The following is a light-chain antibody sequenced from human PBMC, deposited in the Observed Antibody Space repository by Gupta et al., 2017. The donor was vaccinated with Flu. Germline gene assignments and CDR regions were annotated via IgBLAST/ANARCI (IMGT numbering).Light chain of an antibody. J-gene: IGKJ4*01. Sequence: DIVLTQSPATLSLSPGDRATLSCRASQSVSRSYLAWYQQQPGQAPRLLIYGASSRATGIPDRFSGSGSGTDITITISRLEAEDGAFYYLQQYDSSPLTFGGGTKVEIK. CDR2: GAS. V-gene: IGKV3-20*01. CDR1: QSVSRSY. CDR3: QQYDSSPLT.